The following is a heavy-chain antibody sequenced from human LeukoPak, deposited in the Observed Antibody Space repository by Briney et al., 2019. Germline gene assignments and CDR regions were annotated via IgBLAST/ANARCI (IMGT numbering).Heavy chain of an antibody. CDR3: ARGVLTTVTYFMDV. CDR1: GDSFSSHQ. V-gene: IGHV4-59*11. J-gene: IGHJ6*03. CDR2: IYNSGST. D-gene: IGHD4-11*01. Sequence: SETLSLTCTVSGDSFSSHQWSWIRQPPGKGLEWIGYIYNSGSTNYNPSLKSRVAISVDTSKNQFSLELSSVAAAGTAVYYCARGVLTTVTYFMDVWGKGTTVTVSS.